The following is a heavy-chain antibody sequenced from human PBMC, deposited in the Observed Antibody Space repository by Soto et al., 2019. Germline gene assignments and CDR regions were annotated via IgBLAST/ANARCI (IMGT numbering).Heavy chain of an antibody. CDR3: ARYPTDYYYYGMDV. CDR1: GDTFSFYT. CDR2: IIPIFGTA. J-gene: IGHJ6*02. Sequence: SVKVSCKASGDTFSFYTINWVRQAPGLGLEWMGGIIPIFGTADYAQKFQGRVTITADESTSTAYMELSSLRSEDTAVYYCARYPTDYYYYGMDVWGQGTTVTVSS. V-gene: IGHV1-69*13.